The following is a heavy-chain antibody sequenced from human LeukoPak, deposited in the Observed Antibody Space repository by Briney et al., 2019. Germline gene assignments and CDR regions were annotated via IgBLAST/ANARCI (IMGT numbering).Heavy chain of an antibody. Sequence: GGSLRLSRAASGFTFSSYSMIWVRQAPGKGLEWVSYISSSGRTIYYADSVKGRFTISRDNAKNSLYLQMNSLRAEDTAVYYCARDLTDYYDSSGYYDFGYFDYWGQGTLVTVSS. CDR2: ISSSGRTI. V-gene: IGHV3-48*04. CDR1: GFTFSSYS. J-gene: IGHJ4*02. D-gene: IGHD3-22*01. CDR3: ARDLTDYYDSSGYYDFGYFDY.